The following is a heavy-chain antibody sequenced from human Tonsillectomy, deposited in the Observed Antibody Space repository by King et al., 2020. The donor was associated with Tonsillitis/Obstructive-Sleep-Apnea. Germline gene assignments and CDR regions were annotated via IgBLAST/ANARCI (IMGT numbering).Heavy chain of an antibody. D-gene: IGHD6-19*01. CDR3: ARARSSGWGDDAFDI. V-gene: IGHV3-20*04. J-gene: IGHJ3*02. CDR1: GFTFDDYG. CDR2: IYLNGGST. Sequence: VQLVEAGGGVVRPGGSLRLSCAASGFTFDDYGMSWVRQAPGEGLEWGFGIYLNGGSTGFGDSVKGRFTSSRDKAKKSLYLQMNSLRAEDTALYYCARARSSGWGDDAFDIWGQGTMVTVSS.